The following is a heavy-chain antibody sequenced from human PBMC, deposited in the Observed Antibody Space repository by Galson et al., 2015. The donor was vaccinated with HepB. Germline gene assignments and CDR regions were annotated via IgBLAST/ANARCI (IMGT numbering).Heavy chain of an antibody. CDR2: ISAYNGNT. J-gene: IGHJ5*02. CDR3: ARDHKRTPPSIIQAPGINWFDP. D-gene: IGHD6-13*01. V-gene: IGHV1-18*04. CDR1: GYTFTSYG. Sequence: SVKVSCKASGYTFTSYGINWVRQAPGQGLEWMGWISAYNGNTDYVQKFQDRVTMTTDTSTSTAYMELRSLRSDDTAVYYCARDHKRTPPSIIQAPGINWFDPWGQGTLVTVSA.